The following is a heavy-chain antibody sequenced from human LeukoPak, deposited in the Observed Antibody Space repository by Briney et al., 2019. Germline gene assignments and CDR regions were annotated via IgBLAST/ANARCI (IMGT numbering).Heavy chain of an antibody. CDR3: ARDSEDIVVVVAASSFVSFDY. Sequence: GGSLRLSCAASGFTFSSYAMHWIRQAPGKGLEWVAVISYDGSNKYYADSVKGRFTISRDNSKNTLYLQMNSLRAEDTAVYYCARDSEDIVVVVAASSFVSFDYWGQGTLVTVSS. V-gene: IGHV3-30-3*01. D-gene: IGHD2-15*01. J-gene: IGHJ4*02. CDR2: ISYDGSNK. CDR1: GFTFSSYA.